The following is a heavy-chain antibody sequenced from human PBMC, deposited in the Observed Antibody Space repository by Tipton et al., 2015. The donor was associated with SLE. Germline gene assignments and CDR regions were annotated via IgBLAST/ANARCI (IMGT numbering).Heavy chain of an antibody. D-gene: IGHD6-19*01. CDR1: GGSIGSSY. J-gene: IGHJ4*02. CDR3: ARQGGQWLDVDY. Sequence: TLSLTCTVSGGSIGSSYWCWIRQSPGKGLEWIGYINYSGSTNYNPSLKSRVTISVDTSKNQFSLKLSSVTAADTAVYYCARQGGQWLDVDYWGQGTLVTVSS. V-gene: IGHV4-59*08. CDR2: INYSGST.